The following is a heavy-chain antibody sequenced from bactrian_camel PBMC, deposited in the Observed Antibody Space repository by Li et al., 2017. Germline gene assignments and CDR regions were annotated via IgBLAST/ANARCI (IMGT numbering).Heavy chain of an antibody. V-gene: IGHV3S1*01. D-gene: IGHD2*01. CDR2: FDVGRRTP. J-gene: IGHJ4*01. CDR1: KDSAGCYC. Sequence: QLVESGGDSVQTGESLRLSCQVSKDSAGCYCAGWFRQAPGKEREGVAGFDVGRRTPYYVDSEKGRFTISKENAKNILYLQMDSLKPEDTAKYYCAATYCSRGYLPDPLRSLYASVGQGTQVTVS.